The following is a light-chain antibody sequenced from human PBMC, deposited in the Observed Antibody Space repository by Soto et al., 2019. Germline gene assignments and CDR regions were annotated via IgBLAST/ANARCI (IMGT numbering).Light chain of an antibody. CDR3: QQSYSSPLT. CDR1: QSVSSSY. J-gene: IGKJ4*01. V-gene: IGKV3-20*01. Sequence: DIVLTQSPSTLSLSPGERATISCRASQSVSSSYLAWYQQKPGQAPRLLIYGASSRATGIPDRFSGSGSGTDFTLTISRLEPEDFAAYYCQQSYSSPLTFGGGTKV. CDR2: GAS.